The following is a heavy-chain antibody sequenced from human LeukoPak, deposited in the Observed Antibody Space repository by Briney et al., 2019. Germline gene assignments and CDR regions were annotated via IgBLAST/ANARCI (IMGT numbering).Heavy chain of an antibody. V-gene: IGHV1-8*01. CDR1: GYTFTSFD. D-gene: IGHD3-22*01. CDR2: MIPNNGNT. J-gene: IGHJ3*01. CDR3: ARARITMMAFDV. Sequence: ASVKVSCKASGYTFTSFDINWVRQATGQGLEWMGWMIPNNGNTGFVQKFQGRVTMTRNTSISTAYMELSSLRSDDTAVYYCARARITMMAFDVWGQGTVVTVSS.